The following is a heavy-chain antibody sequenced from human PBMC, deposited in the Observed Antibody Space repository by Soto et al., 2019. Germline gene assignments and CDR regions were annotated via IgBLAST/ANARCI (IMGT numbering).Heavy chain of an antibody. J-gene: IGHJ4*02. Sequence: QVTLKEYCPTLVKPTQALTLTFTFSGFSLSTRGVGVAWIRQPPGPALEWLALIFWDDDKWYSPSLRSRLTITEDTSKNQVVLTMTNLEPVDTATYFCAHRPRGYAYYFDDWGQGTLGTVSS. D-gene: IGHD5-12*01. V-gene: IGHV2-5*02. CDR3: AHRPRGYAYYFDD. CDR1: GFSLSTRGVG. CDR2: IFWDDDK.